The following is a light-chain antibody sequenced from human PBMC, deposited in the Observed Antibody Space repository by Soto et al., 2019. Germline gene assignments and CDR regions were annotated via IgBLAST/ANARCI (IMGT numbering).Light chain of an antibody. V-gene: IGLV2-14*01. CDR2: EVT. CDR1: SSDVGFYNY. Sequence: QSVLTQPASVSGSPGQSITISCSGTSSDVGFYNYVSWFQQYPGKAPKLMIFEVTNRPSGVFDRFSGSKSDNTASLTISGLQADDEADYFCTSYTTSSTWVFGGGTKLTVL. J-gene: IGLJ3*02. CDR3: TSYTTSSTWV.